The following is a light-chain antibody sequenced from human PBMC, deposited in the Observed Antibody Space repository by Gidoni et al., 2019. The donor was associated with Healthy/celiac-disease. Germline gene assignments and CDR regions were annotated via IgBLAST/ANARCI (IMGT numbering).Light chain of an antibody. CDR2: KAS. Sequence: DIQMTQSPSTLSASVGERVTITCRASQRISSWLAWYQQKPGKAPKLLIYKASSLESGVPSRFSGSGSGTEFTLTISSLQPDDFATYYCQQYNSYQYTFGQGTKLEIK. CDR3: QQYNSYQYT. V-gene: IGKV1-5*03. J-gene: IGKJ2*01. CDR1: QRISSW.